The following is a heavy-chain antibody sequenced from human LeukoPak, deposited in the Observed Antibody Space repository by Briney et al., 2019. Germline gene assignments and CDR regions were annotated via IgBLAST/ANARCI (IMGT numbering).Heavy chain of an antibody. CDR1: GYMFSDYY. CDR3: ATYGSGSGTFFDS. Sequence: GGSLTLSCAASGYMFSDYYMSWIRQTPEKGLEWLSYTSHSGSAIYYADSVKGRFTISSDNATNSLYLQMNSLRAEDTALYYCATYGSGSGTFFDSWGQGTLLTVSS. J-gene: IGHJ4*01. V-gene: IGHV3-11*04. CDR2: TSHSGSAI. D-gene: IGHD3-10*01.